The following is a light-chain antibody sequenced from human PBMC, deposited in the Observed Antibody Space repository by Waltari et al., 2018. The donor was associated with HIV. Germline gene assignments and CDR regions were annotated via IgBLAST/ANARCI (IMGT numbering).Light chain of an antibody. CDR3: QQYKKWPET. J-gene: IGKJ1*01. CDR1: QTVNHN. CDR2: DAS. Sequence: EVVLTQSPSTLSVSLGEGASLSCRASQTVNHNLAWYQQRPGQAPRLLIYDASRRATAIPDRFSGSGSGTEFNLTISSLQSEDLALYVCQQYKKWPETFGLGTKVEIK. V-gene: IGKV3D-15*01.